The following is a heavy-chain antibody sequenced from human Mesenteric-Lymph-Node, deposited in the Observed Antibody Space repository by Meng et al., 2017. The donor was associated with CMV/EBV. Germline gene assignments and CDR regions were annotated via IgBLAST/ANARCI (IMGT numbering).Heavy chain of an antibody. Sequence: GESLKISCAASGFIFSNYWMAWVRQAPGKGLEWVANIKRDGSEKYYVDSVKGRFTISRDNAKNSVYLQMSSLRAEDTAVYYCARVSSKYSGYDFGYWGQGTQVTVSS. J-gene: IGHJ4*02. V-gene: IGHV3-7*01. CDR2: IKRDGSEK. CDR1: GFIFSNYW. D-gene: IGHD5-12*01. CDR3: ARVSSKYSGYDFGY.